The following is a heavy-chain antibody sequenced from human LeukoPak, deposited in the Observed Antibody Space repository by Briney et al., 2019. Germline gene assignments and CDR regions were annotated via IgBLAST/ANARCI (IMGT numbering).Heavy chain of an antibody. CDR1: GGSISSSSYY. V-gene: IGHV4-39*01. CDR3: ARGGHVYVWGSYPNPPFDY. D-gene: IGHD3-16*02. Sequence: PSETLSLTCTVSGGSISSSSYYWGWIRQPPGKGLEWIGSIYYSGSTYYNPSLKSRVTISVDTSKNQFSLKLSSVTAADTAVYYCARGGHVYVWGSYPNPPFDYWGQGTLVTVSS. CDR2: IYYSGST. J-gene: IGHJ4*02.